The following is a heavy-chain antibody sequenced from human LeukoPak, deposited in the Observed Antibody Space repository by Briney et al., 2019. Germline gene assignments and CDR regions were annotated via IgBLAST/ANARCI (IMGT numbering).Heavy chain of an antibody. CDR1: GSSISSYY. V-gene: IGHV4-59*01. J-gene: IGHJ4*02. D-gene: IGHD2-21*02. Sequence: PSETLSLTCTVSGSSISSYYWSWIRQPPGKGLEWIGYIYYSGSTNYNPSLKSRVTISVDTSKNQFSLKLSSVTAADTAVYYCARVVTRGLYYFDYWGQGTLVTVSS. CDR3: ARVVTRGLYYFDY. CDR2: IYYSGST.